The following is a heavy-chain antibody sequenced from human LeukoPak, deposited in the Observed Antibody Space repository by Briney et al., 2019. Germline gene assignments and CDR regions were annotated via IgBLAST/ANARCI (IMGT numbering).Heavy chain of an antibody. J-gene: IGHJ4*02. V-gene: IGHV3-21*01. CDR1: GFTFSDYD. Sequence: GGSLRLSCAASGFTFSDYDMNWVRQAPGKGLEWVSSISSSSIYVSYADSVKGRYTISRDNAKNSLYLQMNSLRAEDTAVYFCARGTGYGVFDYWGQGTLVTVSS. CDR3: ARGTGYGVFDY. D-gene: IGHD1-14*01. CDR2: ISSSSIYV.